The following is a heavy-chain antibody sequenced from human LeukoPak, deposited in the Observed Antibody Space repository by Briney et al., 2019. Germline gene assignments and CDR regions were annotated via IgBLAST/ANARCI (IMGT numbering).Heavy chain of an antibody. CDR1: GFTFSDYY. J-gene: IGHJ4*02. D-gene: IGHD3-3*01. CDR3: VWGDFWSGYFEAVNDY. CDR2: ISSSSSYT. V-gene: IGHV3-11*06. Sequence: GGSLRLSCAASGFTFSDYYMSWIRQAPGKGLEWVSYISSSSSYTNYADSVKGRFTISRDNAKNSLYLQMNSLRAEDTAVYYCVWGDFWSGYFEAVNDYWGQGTLVTVSS.